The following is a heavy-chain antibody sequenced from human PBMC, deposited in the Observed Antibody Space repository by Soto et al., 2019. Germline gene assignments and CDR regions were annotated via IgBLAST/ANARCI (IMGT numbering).Heavy chain of an antibody. CDR3: ARSDCYNSNCFSNWFDP. J-gene: IGHJ5*02. V-gene: IGHV1-46*03. D-gene: IGHD6-13*01. CDR2: INPRSGDT. Sequence: QVHLVQSGAEVRMPGASVKVSCKASGYTFTDYFMHWVRQAPGQGLEWMGIINPRSGDTGYAQKFQGRVTTTTDTSTSTVYMELRGLTSEDTAIYYCARSDCYNSNCFSNWFDPWGQGTLVTVSS. CDR1: GYTFTDYF.